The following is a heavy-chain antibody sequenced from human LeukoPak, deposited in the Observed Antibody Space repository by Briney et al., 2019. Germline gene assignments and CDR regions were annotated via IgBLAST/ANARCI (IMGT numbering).Heavy chain of an antibody. J-gene: IGHJ6*02. CDR3: ARDRGFIGVFYNGIDV. CDR1: GFTFSTHR. D-gene: IGHD3-10*01. V-gene: IGHV3-21*01. Sequence: PGGSLRLSCAASGFTFSTHRMYWVRQAPGKGLEWVSSISGTSTYIHYADSVRGRFTISRDNAKNSLYLQMNSLRAEDTAVYYCARDRGFIGVFYNGIDVWGQGTTVTVSS. CDR2: ISGTSTYI.